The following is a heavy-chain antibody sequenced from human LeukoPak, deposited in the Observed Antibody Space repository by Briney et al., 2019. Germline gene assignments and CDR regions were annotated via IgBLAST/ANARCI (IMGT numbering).Heavy chain of an antibody. CDR3: AKELHGSGNYAFDY. J-gene: IGHJ4*02. CDR2: GSVNGGTT. CDR1: GFTFSSCA. D-gene: IGHD3-10*01. Sequence: PGGSLRLSCAASGFTFSSCALSWVRQAPGKGLEWVSTGSVNGGTTYYADSVKGRFTISRDNSKNTLYLQMNSLRADDTAVYFCAKELHGSGNYAFDYWGQGTLVTVSS. V-gene: IGHV3-23*01.